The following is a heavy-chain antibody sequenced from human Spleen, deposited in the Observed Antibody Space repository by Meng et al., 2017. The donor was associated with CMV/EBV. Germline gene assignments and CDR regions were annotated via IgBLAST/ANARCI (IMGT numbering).Heavy chain of an antibody. J-gene: IGHJ4*02. D-gene: IGHD3-22*01. CDR3: ARLHSSAYYYLDY. CDR1: GGSFNGYY. V-gene: IGHV4-34*01. Sequence: SETLSLTCAVYGGSFNGYYWSWIRQPPGKGLEWIGEINHSGSTNYNPSLKTRVTISVDTSKNQFSLKLRSVTAADTAVYYCARLHSSAYYYLDYWGQGTLVTVSS. CDR2: INHSGST.